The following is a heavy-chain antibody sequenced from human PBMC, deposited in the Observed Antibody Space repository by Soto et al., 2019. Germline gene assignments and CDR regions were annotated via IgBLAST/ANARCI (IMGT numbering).Heavy chain of an antibody. Sequence: GGSLRLSCAASGFTFSSYDMHWVRQATGKGLEWVSAIGTAGDTYYPGSVKGRFTISRENAKNSLYLQMNSLRAEDTAVYYCARDLFPFGVVSYGMDVWGQGTTVTVSS. J-gene: IGHJ6*02. D-gene: IGHD3-3*01. CDR2: IGTAGDT. V-gene: IGHV3-13*01. CDR1: GFTFSSYD. CDR3: ARDLFPFGVVSYGMDV.